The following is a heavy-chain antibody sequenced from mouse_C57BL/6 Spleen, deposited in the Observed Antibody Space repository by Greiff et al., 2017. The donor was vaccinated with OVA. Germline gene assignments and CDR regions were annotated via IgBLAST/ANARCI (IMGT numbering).Heavy chain of an antibody. CDR1: GYTFTSYW. Sequence: QVQLQQPGAELVRPGSSVKLSCKASGYTFTSYWMHWVKQRPIQGLEWIGNIDPSDSETHYNQKFKDKATLTVDKSSSTAYMQLSSLTSEDSAVYYCARGTTVVATEYWGQGTLVTVSA. D-gene: IGHD1-1*01. J-gene: IGHJ3*01. CDR3: ARGTTVVATEY. V-gene: IGHV1-52*01. CDR2: IDPSDSET.